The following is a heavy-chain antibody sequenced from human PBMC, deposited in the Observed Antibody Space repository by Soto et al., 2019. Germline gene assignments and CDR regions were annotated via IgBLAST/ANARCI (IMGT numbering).Heavy chain of an antibody. J-gene: IGHJ4*02. Sequence: QVQLQESGPGVVEPSQTLSLTCTVSGGSINNNGYFWSWIRQPPGSGLEWIGHIDNSGSTYSNPSLKSRLTISVDTSKNQFSLKLSSVTAADTAVYYCARGPSGDKVDYWGQGTLVTVSS. CDR1: GGSINNNGYF. CDR3: ARGPSGDKVDY. V-gene: IGHV4-30-4*01. CDR2: IDNSGST. D-gene: IGHD1-26*01.